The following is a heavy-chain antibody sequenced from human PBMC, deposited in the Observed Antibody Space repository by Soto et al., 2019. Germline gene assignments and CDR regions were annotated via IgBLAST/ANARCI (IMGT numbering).Heavy chain of an antibody. CDR2: MNPNSGDT. J-gene: IGHJ4*02. Sequence: QVQLVQSGAEVKKPGASVKVSCKAAGYTFTSYDFNWVRQAPGQGFEWMGWMNPNSGDTGYAQKFQGRVTMTRDISISTAFMALSSLRSEDTAVYYCARGPRNWGVDYWGQGTLVTVSS. V-gene: IGHV1-8*01. D-gene: IGHD7-27*01. CDR1: GYTFTSYD. CDR3: ARGPRNWGVDY.